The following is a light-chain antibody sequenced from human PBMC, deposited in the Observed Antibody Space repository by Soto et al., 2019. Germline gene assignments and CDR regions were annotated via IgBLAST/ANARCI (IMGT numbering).Light chain of an antibody. CDR1: QRVSNN. J-gene: IGKJ5*01. Sequence: EIVMTQSPATLSVSPGERAILSCRASQRVSNNLAWYQQRPGRSPRLLTYATSTRATGIPARFSGSGSGTEFTLTISSLQSEDFAVYYWQQYDNWPQPFGKETRREIK. CDR2: ATS. V-gene: IGKV3-15*01. CDR3: QQYDNWPQP.